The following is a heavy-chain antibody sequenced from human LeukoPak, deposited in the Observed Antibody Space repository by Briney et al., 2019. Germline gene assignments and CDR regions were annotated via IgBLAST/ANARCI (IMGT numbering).Heavy chain of an antibody. J-gene: IGHJ6*04. CDR1: GGSFSGYY. Sequence: SETLSLTCAVYGGSFSGYYWSWIRQPPGKGLEWIGEINHSGSTNYNPSLKSRVTISVDTSKNQFSLKLSSVTAADTAVYYCAREVDELPHAAKDVWGKGTTVTVSS. V-gene: IGHV4-34*01. D-gene: IGHD1-26*01. CDR3: AREVDELPHAAKDV. CDR2: INHSGST.